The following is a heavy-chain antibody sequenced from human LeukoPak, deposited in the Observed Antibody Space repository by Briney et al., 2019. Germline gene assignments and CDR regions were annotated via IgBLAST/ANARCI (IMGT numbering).Heavy chain of an antibody. CDR1: GDTFTGYY. D-gene: IGHD3-22*01. CDR2: INPNSGGT. V-gene: IGHV1-2*02. J-gene: IGHJ4*02. CDR3: ARGGDYYDSSGYSHFDY. Sequence: ASVKVSCKASGDTFTGYYMHWVRQAPGQGLEWMGWINPNSGGTNYAQKFQGRVTMTRDTSISTAYMELSSLRSEDTAVYYCARGGDYYDSSGYSHFDYWGQGTLVTVSS.